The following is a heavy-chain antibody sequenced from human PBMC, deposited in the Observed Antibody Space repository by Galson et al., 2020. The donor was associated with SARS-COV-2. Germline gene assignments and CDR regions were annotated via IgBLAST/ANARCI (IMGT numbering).Heavy chain of an antibody. CDR2: ISGSGGST. D-gene: IGHD3-22*01. Sequence: GESLKISCAASGFTFSSYAMSWVRQAPGKGLEWVSAISGSGGSTYYADSVKGRFTISRDNSKNTLYLQMNSLRAEDTAVYYCAKGVRSGFDYFDYWGQGTLVTVSS. CDR3: AKGVRSGFDYFDY. CDR1: GFTFSSYA. J-gene: IGHJ4*02. V-gene: IGHV3-23*01.